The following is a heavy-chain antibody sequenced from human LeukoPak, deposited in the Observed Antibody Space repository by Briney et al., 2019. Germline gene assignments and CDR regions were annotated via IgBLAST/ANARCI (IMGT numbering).Heavy chain of an antibody. CDR1: GGSFSGYY. Sequence: SETLSLTCAVNGGSFSGYYWSWIRQPPGKGLEWIGEINHSGSTNYNPSLKSRVTISVDTSKNQFSLKLSSVTAADTAVYYCARGHGAGPPRFDYWGQGTLVTVPS. D-gene: IGHD6-13*01. V-gene: IGHV4-34*01. CDR3: ARGHGAGPPRFDY. J-gene: IGHJ4*02. CDR2: INHSGST.